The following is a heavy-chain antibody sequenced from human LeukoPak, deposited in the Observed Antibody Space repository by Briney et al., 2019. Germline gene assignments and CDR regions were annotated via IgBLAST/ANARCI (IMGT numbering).Heavy chain of an antibody. V-gene: IGHV4-39*01. CDR3: ARQPRDIVVVPAAPFFDY. Sequence: SETLSLTCTVSGGSISSSSYYWGWIRQPPGKGLEWIGSIYYSGSTYYNPSLKSRVTISVDTSKNQFSLKLSSVTAADTAVYYCARQPRDIVVVPAAPFFDYWGQGTLVTVSS. CDR1: GGSISSSSYY. D-gene: IGHD2-2*01. CDR2: IYYSGST. J-gene: IGHJ4*02.